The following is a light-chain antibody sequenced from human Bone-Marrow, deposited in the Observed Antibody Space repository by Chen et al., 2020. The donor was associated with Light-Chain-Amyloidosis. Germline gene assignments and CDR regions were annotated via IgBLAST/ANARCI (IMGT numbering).Light chain of an antibody. CDR3: QSYQGSSQGV. V-gene: IGLV6-57*01. CDR1: RGSIATNY. J-gene: IGLJ3*02. Sequence: NFMLTQPHSVSESPGKTVIISCTRSRGSIATNYVQWYQQRPGSSPTTVIYEDDQRPSGVPDRFSGSIDRSSNSASHTISGLKAEDEADYCCQSYQGSSQGVFGGGTKLTVL. CDR2: EDD.